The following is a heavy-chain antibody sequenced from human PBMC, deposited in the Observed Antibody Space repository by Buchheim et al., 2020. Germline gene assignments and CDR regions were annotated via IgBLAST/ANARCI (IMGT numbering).Heavy chain of an antibody. D-gene: IGHD3-22*01. CDR3: ARGSYYDSSGYYRGAYYFDY. CDR1: GGSISSGGYY. Sequence: QVHLQESGPGLVKPSQTLSLTCTVSGGSISSGGYYWSWIRQHPGKGLEWIGYIYYSGSTYYNPSLKSRVTISVDTSKNQFSLKLSSVTAADTAVYYCARGSYYDSSGYYRGAYYFDYWGQGTL. V-gene: IGHV4-31*03. J-gene: IGHJ4*02. CDR2: IYYSGST.